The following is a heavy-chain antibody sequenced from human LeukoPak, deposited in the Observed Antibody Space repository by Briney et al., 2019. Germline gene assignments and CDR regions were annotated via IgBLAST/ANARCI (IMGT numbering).Heavy chain of an antibody. J-gene: IGHJ4*02. CDR1: GFNFSNYW. D-gene: IGHD3-22*01. CDR3: ARDYYDSSGYSSPIDY. V-gene: IGHV3-74*01. Sequence: GGSLRLSWAASGFNFSNYWMHWVRQAPGKGLEWVSRINIAGSVTTYADSVKGRFTISRDNAKKTLYLQMNSLRAEDSAVYYCARDYYDSSGYSSPIDYWGQGTLVTVSS. CDR2: INIAGSVT.